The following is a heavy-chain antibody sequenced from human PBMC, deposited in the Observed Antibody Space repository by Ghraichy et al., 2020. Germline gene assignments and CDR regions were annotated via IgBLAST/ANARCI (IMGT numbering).Heavy chain of an antibody. CDR1: GFTFSSYG. D-gene: IGHD1-7*01. V-gene: IGHV3-33*01. CDR3: VRDTTWDWNYEGIDY. J-gene: IGHJ4*02. Sequence: GSLRLSCAASGFTFSSYGMHWVRQAPGKGLEWVAVIWYDGSNKYYADSVKGRFTISRDNSKNTLYLQMNSLRAEDTAVYYCVRDTTWDWNYEGIDYWGQGTLVTVSS. CDR2: IWYDGSNK.